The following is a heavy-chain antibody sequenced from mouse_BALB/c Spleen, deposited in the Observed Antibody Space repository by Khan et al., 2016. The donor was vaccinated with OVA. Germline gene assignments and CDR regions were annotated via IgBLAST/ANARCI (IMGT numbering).Heavy chain of an antibody. V-gene: IGHV9-3-1*01. Sequence: QIQLVQSGPELKKPGVTVKISCKASGYILTNYAMNWVRQAPGKGLKWMGWINTYTGEPTYADDFKGRFAFSLETSASAAYLQINNLKNEDTATYFCARGHWYFDVWGAGTTVTVSS. CDR3: ARGHWYFDV. CDR1: GYILTNYA. J-gene: IGHJ1*01. CDR2: INTYTGEP.